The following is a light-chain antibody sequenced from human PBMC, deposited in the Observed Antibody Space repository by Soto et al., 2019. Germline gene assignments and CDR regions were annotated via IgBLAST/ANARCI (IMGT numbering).Light chain of an antibody. J-gene: IGKJ2*01. CDR1: QSVLYSSNNKNY. V-gene: IGKV4-1*01. CDR3: QQYYSLYT. Sequence: DIVMTQSPDSLAVSLGERATINCKSSQSVLYSSNNKNYLAWYQQKPGQPPKLLIYWASTRESGVPDRFSGSWSGTEFTITSSSLQAEDVAFYYCQQYYSLYTFGQGTKLDIK. CDR2: WAS.